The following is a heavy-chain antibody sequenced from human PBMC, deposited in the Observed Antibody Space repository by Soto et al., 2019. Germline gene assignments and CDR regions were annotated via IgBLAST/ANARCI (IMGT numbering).Heavy chain of an antibody. Sequence: GGPLRLSCAASGFTFDDYTMHWVRQAPGKGLEWVSLISWDGGSTYYADSVKGRFTISRDNSKNSLYMQMNSLRTEDTALYYCAKDQSDNYYGSGSYYAGHFDYWGQGTLVTVSS. CDR3: AKDQSDNYYGSGSYYAGHFDY. CDR2: ISWDGGST. D-gene: IGHD3-10*01. CDR1: GFTFDDYT. V-gene: IGHV3-43*01. J-gene: IGHJ4*02.